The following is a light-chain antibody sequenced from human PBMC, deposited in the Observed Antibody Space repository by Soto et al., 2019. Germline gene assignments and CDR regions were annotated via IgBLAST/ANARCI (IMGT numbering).Light chain of an antibody. V-gene: IGLV2-14*01. J-gene: IGLJ1*01. CDR2: EVR. CDR1: SSDVGAYNY. Sequence: QSALTQPASVSGSPGQSITISCTGTSSDVGAYNYVSWYQQYTGRAPKVIIFEVRKRPSGVSTRFSGSKSGDTASLTISGLQAEDEADYYCSSYRSSTTFVFGTGTKVTVL. CDR3: SSYRSSTTFV.